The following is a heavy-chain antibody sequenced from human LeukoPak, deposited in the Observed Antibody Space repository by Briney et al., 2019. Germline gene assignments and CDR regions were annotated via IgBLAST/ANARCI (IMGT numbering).Heavy chain of an antibody. V-gene: IGHV3-48*01. D-gene: IGHD2-15*01. Sequence: PGGSLRLSCAASGFTFSNYHMNWVRQAPGKGLEWVSYISRSASTIYYADSVKGRFTISRDNAQNSLYLQMNSLTAEDTAVYYCARDLVVVPASPYYFDYWGQGTLVTVSS. CDR1: GFTFSNYH. J-gene: IGHJ4*02. CDR2: ISRSASTI. CDR3: ARDLVVVPASPYYFDY.